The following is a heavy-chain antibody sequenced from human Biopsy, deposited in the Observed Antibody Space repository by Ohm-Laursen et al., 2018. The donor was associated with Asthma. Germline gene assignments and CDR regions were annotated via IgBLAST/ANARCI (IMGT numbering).Heavy chain of an antibody. CDR2: ISYKGAIK. V-gene: IGHV3-30*03. J-gene: IGHJ4*02. D-gene: IGHD6-19*01. CDR3: AREGVAGTHIED. Sequence: SLRLSCAASGFDFSGYGMLWVRQAPGKGLEWVALISYKGAIKYYADSVKGRFIISRDNSKNTLYLQMNSLTAEDTAVYYCAREGVAGTHIEDWGQGTLVTVSS. CDR1: GFDFSGYG.